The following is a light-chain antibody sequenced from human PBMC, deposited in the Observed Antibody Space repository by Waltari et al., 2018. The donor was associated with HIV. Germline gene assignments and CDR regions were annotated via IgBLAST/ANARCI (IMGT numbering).Light chain of an antibody. CDR2: EVN. Sequence: QSALIQPASVSGSPGQSITISCTGTSSDVGGSNIVSWYQQYPGKAPKVMIYEVNKRPSGISNRFSGSKSGNTASLTISGLQPEDEADYYCCSYAGGSSSVFGGGTKLTVL. CDR3: CSYAGGSSSV. CDR1: SSDVGGSNI. J-gene: IGLJ3*02. V-gene: IGLV2-23*02.